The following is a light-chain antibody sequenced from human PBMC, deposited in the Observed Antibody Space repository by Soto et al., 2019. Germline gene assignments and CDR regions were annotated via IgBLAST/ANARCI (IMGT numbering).Light chain of an antibody. V-gene: IGLV2-14*03. CDR2: AVS. CDR1: SSDIGSYDH. J-gene: IGLJ1*01. Sequence: QSALTQPASVSGSPGQSITISCSGTSSDIGSYDHVAWYQQFPGKSPKLIIYAVSDRPSGVSDRFSGSKSGISASLTISGLQTEDEADYYCISYTGRQSYLFGTGTKV. CDR3: ISYTGRQSYL.